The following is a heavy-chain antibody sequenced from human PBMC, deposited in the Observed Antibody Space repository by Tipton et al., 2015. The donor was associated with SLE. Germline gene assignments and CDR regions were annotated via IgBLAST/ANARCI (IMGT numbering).Heavy chain of an antibody. Sequence: TLSLTCTVSGGSISSHYWSWIRQPPGKGVEWIGYIYYSGSTNYNPSLKSRVTISVDTSKNQFSLKLSSVTAADTAVYYCARTSGNYYYWGQGTLVTVSS. CDR1: GGSISSHY. J-gene: IGHJ4*02. CDR3: ARTSGNYYY. CDR2: IYYSGST. V-gene: IGHV4-59*11. D-gene: IGHD1-26*01.